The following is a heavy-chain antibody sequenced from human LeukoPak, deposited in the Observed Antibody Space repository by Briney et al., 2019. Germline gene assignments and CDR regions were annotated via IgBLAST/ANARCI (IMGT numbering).Heavy chain of an antibody. D-gene: IGHD6-19*01. CDR1: GGSFSGYY. Sequence: SETLSLTCAVYGGSFSGYYWSWIRQPPGKGLEWIGSIYYSGSTYYNPSLKSRVTISVDTSKNQFSLKLSSVTAADTAVYYCARSAIAVAAFDYWGQGTLVTVSS. V-gene: IGHV4-34*01. CDR3: ARSAIAVAAFDY. CDR2: IYYSGST. J-gene: IGHJ4*02.